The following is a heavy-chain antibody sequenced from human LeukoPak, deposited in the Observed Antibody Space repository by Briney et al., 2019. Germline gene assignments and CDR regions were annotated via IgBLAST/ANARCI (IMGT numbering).Heavy chain of an antibody. CDR1: GASISSYY. Sequence: SETLSLTCRVYGASISSYYWSWIRQPAGKGLEWIGRIHTSGSTNYIPSLKSRVTMSVDMTQNQFSLKLSSVTAADSAVYYCASVALGAFDSWGQGTMVTVSS. J-gene: IGHJ3*01. CDR2: IHTSGST. CDR3: ASVALGAFDS. V-gene: IGHV4-4*07. D-gene: IGHD3-10*01.